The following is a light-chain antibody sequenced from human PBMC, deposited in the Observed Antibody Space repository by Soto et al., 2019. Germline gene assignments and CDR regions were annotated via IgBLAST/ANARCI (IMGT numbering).Light chain of an antibody. CDR1: QSVSSN. CDR3: HQYNDGPYT. Sequence: IVMTQSPSTVSVSPGERATLSCRSSQSVSSNVAWYQQIPGQTPRLLIYGASTRATGIPVRFSGSGSGTEFTLTISSLQSEDFAVYYCHQYNDGPYTFGQGTKVDIK. CDR2: GAS. J-gene: IGKJ2*01. V-gene: IGKV3-15*01.